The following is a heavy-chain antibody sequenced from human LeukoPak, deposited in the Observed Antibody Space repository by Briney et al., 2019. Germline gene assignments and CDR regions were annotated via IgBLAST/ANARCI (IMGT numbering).Heavy chain of an antibody. D-gene: IGHD3-22*01. V-gene: IGHV3-23*01. J-gene: IGHJ4*02. CDR2: INSYGAYT. Sequence: GGSLRLSCAVSGFTFSSDWMIWVRQAPGKGLEWVSTINSYGAYTYYADSVRGRFTISRDNSKNTLYLQMNSLRAEDTAVFYCAKRDSSGSYYFDYWGQGTLVTVSS. CDR3: AKRDSSGSYYFDY. CDR1: GFTFSSDW.